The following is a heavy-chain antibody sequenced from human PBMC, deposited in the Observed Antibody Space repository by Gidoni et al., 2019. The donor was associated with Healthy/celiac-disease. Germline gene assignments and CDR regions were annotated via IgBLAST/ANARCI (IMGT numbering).Heavy chain of an antibody. CDR3: AKDMGAAQVMDV. CDR1: GCPFSSYG. CDR2: ISYDGSNK. D-gene: IGHD1-26*01. Sequence: QVQLVESGGGVVQPGRSLRLPQPASGCPFSSYGMHWVRQAPGKGLEWVAVISYDGSNKYYADSVKGRFTISRDNSKNTLYLQMNSLRAEDTAVYYCAKDMGAAQVMDVWGQGTTVTVSS. V-gene: IGHV3-30*18. J-gene: IGHJ6*02.